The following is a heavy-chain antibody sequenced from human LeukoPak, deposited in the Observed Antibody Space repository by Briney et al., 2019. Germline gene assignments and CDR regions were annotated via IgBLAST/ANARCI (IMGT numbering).Heavy chain of an antibody. CDR3: ARAAAAAGGQYFDN. CDR2: IYTNENT. CDR1: GGSISTYY. D-gene: IGHD6-13*01. J-gene: IGHJ4*02. Sequence: SETLSLTCTVSGGSISTYYWSWIRQPAGKGLEWIGRIYTNENTNYNPSLRSRVTMSVDTSKNQFSLKPNSVTAADTAVYYCARAAAAAGGQYFDNWGQGTLVAVSS. V-gene: IGHV4-4*07.